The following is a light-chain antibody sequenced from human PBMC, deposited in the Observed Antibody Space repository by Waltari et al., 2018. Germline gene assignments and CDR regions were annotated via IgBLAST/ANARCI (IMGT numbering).Light chain of an antibody. CDR1: QSVSSSY. Sequence: EIVLKQSPGTLSLSPGERATIPCRASQSVSSSYLSWYQQKPGQAPRLLIYGASSRATGIPDRFSGSGSGTDFTLTISRLEPEDFAVYYCQQYGSSPRTFGQGTKVEIK. V-gene: IGKV3-20*01. CDR2: GAS. J-gene: IGKJ1*01. CDR3: QQYGSSPRT.